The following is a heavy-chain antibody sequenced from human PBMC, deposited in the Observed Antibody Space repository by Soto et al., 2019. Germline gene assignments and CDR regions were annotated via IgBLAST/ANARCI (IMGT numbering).Heavy chain of an antibody. Sequence: QVQLQESGPGLVKPSQTLSLTCTVSGGSISSGDYYWSWIRQPPGKGLEWIGYIYSSGRTYYNPSLKSRVTISVDTSKNQFSLKLSSVTAADTAVYYCARSLPILGWFDPWGQGTLVTVSS. J-gene: IGHJ5*02. D-gene: IGHD2-21*01. V-gene: IGHV4-30-4*01. CDR3: ARSLPILGWFDP. CDR2: IYSSGRT. CDR1: GGSISSGDYY.